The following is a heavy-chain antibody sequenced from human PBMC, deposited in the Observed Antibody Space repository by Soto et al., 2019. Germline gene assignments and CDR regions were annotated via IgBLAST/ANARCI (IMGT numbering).Heavy chain of an antibody. CDR2: ISGSGGST. J-gene: IGHJ4*02. D-gene: IGHD2-8*01. V-gene: IGHV3-23*01. CDR1: GFTFSSYA. Sequence: GGSLRLSCAASGFTFSSYAMSWVRQAPGKGLEWVSAISGSGGSTYYADSVKGRFTISRDNSKNTLYLQMNSLRAEDTAVYYCXKEGKKYCTNGVCSFDYWGQGTLVTVSS. CDR3: XKEGKKYCTNGVCSFDY.